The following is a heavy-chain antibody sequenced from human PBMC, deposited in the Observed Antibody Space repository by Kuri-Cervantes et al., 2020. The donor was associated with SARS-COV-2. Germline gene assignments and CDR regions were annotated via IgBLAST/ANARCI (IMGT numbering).Heavy chain of an antibody. J-gene: IGHJ4*02. CDR1: GFTFSSYS. D-gene: IGHD1-1*01. CDR2: ISSSSSYI. CDR3: AREGWGSHNIYYFDY. V-gene: IGHV3-21*01. Sequence: GESLKISCAASGFTFSSYSMNWVRQAPGKGLEWVSSISSSSSYIYYADSVKGRFTISRGNAKNSLYLQMNSLRAEDTAVYYCAREGWGSHNIYYFDYWGQGTLVTVSS.